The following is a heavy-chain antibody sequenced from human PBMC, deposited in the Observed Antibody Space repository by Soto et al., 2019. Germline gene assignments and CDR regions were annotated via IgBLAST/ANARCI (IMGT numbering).Heavy chain of an antibody. J-gene: IGHJ6*02. CDR3: ERLMKPFSIADSHSYYYYYYGMDV. CDR1: GYSFTSYW. V-gene: IGHV5-10-1*01. CDR2: IDPSDSYT. D-gene: IGHD6-6*01. Sequence: HGESLKISCKGSGYSFTSYWISWVRQMPGKGLEWMGRIDPSDSYTNYSPSFQGHVTISADKSISTAYLQWSSLKASDTAMYYCERLMKPFSIADSHSYYYYYYGMDVWGQGTTVTVSS.